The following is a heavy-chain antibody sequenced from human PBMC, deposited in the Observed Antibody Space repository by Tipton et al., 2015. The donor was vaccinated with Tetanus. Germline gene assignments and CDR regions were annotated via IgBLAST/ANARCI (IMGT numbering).Heavy chain of an antibody. CDR2: IDPSDSYT. D-gene: IGHD6-19*01. V-gene: IGHV5-10-1*01. CDR3: ARPSADRSGSSGWYR. J-gene: IGHJ4*02. CDR1: GYSFTSYW. Sequence: QLVQSGAEVKKPGESLRISCKGSGYSFTSYWISWVRQMPGKGLEWMGRIDPSDSYTNYRPSFQGHVTISADKSISTAYLQWSSLKASDTAMYYCARPSADRSGSSGWYRWGQGTLVTVSS.